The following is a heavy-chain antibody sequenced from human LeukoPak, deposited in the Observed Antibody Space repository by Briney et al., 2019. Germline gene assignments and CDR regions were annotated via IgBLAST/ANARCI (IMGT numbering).Heavy chain of an antibody. J-gene: IGHJ4*02. D-gene: IGHD6-6*01. CDR2: IYYSGST. CDR1: GGSISSSSYY. Sequence: KPSETLSLTCTVSGGSISSSSYYWGWIRQPPGKGLEWIGSIYYSGSTNYNPSLKSRVTISVDTSKNQFSLKLSSVTAADTAVYYCARASSSSLGFGDYFDYWGQGTLVTVSS. V-gene: IGHV4-39*07. CDR3: ARASSSSLGFGDYFDY.